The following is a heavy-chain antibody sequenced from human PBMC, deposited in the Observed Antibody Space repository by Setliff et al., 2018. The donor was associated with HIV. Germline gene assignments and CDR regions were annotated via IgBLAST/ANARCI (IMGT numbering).Heavy chain of an antibody. V-gene: IGHV4-4*07. D-gene: IGHD3-10*02. CDR1: GGSLSSYY. CDR3: ARSGSYVGPIQH. Sequence: SETLSLTCTVLGGSLSSYYWSWIRQPAGKGLEWIGRIYSSGSTNYNPSLKSRLTMSVDTSKNQFSLKLTSVTAADTAVYYCARSGSYVGPIQHWGQGTLVTVSS. J-gene: IGHJ1*01. CDR2: IYSSGST.